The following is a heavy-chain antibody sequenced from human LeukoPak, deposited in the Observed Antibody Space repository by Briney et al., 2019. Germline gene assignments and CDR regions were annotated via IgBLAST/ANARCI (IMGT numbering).Heavy chain of an antibody. J-gene: IGHJ3*02. V-gene: IGHV1-2*06. CDR2: INPNSGGT. CDR3: SREAAAGTSAFDS. CDR1: GYTSTGSY. D-gene: IGHD6-13*01. Sequence: GASVKVSCKASGYTSTGSYMHWVRHAPGQGLEWMGRINPNSGGTNYAQKFQGRVTMTRDTSISTAYMELSRLRSDDTAVYHCSREAAAGTSAFDSWGQGTMVTVSS.